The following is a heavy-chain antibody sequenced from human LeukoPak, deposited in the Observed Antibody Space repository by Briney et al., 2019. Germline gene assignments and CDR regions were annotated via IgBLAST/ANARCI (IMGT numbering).Heavy chain of an antibody. V-gene: IGHV4-30-2*01. J-gene: IGHJ4*02. CDR2: IYHSGST. CDR1: GGSISSGGYY. D-gene: IGHD2-2*01. Sequence: PSETLSLTCTVSGGSISSGGYYWSWIRQPPGKGLEWIGYIYHSGSTYYNPSLKSRVTISVDRSKNQFSLKLSSVTAADTAVYYCARSSTRAGVDYWGQGTLVTVSS. CDR3: ARSSTRAGVDY.